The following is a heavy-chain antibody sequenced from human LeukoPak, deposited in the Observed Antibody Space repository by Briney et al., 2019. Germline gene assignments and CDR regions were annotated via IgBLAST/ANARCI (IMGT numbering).Heavy chain of an antibody. V-gene: IGHV3-48*03. CDR3: ARDYASDY. CDR2: ISRSGDTI. CDR1: GLTFSRYE. J-gene: IGHJ4*02. Sequence: PGGSLRLSCAASGLTFSRYEMNWVRQAPGKGLEWVSYISRSGDTIYFADSVKGRFTISRDNAKNSLYLQMSSLRAEDTAVYYSARDYASDYWGQGTLVTVSS. D-gene: IGHD3-10*01.